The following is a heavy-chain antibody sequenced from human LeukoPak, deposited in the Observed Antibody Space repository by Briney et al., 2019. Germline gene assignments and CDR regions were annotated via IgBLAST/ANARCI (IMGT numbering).Heavy chain of an antibody. CDR2: IRYDGTNK. D-gene: IGHD1-26*01. CDR1: GFTFSNYG. J-gene: IGHJ3*02. V-gene: IGHV3-30*02. Sequence: GGSLRLSCAASGFTFSNYGMHWVRQAPGKGLEWVAFIRYDGTNKYSADSVKGRFTISRDNSKNTLYLQMNSLRAEDTAVYYCTKDYYAFDIWGQGTMVTVSS. CDR3: TKDYYAFDI.